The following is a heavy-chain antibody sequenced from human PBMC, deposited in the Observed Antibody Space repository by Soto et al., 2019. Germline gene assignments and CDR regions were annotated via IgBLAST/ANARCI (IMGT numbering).Heavy chain of an antibody. CDR3: ARERYDTSKNYYYYYMDV. CDR1: GGTFSSYT. J-gene: IGHJ6*03. CDR2: IIPILGIA. D-gene: IGHD3-9*01. Sequence: ASVKVSCKASGGTFSSYTISWVRQAPGQGLEWMGRIIPILGIANYAQKFQGGVTITADKSTSTAYMELSSLRSEDTAVYYCARERYDTSKNYYYYYMDVWGKGTTVTVSS. V-gene: IGHV1-69*04.